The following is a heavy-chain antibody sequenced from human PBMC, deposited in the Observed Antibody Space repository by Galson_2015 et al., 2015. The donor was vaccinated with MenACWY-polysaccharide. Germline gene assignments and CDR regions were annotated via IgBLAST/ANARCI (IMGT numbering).Heavy chain of an antibody. J-gene: IGHJ6*02. V-gene: IGHV3-30*18. CDR1: GFTFSSYG. Sequence: SLRLSCAASGFTFSSYGMHWVRQAPGKGLEWVAVISYDGSNKYYADSVKGRFTISRDNSKNTLYLQMNSLRAEDTAVYYCAKDPVGAVTAGGGYYYYYGMDVWGQGTTVTVSS. CDR3: AKDPVGAVTAGGGYYYYYGMDV. CDR2: ISYDGSNK. D-gene: IGHD4-17*01.